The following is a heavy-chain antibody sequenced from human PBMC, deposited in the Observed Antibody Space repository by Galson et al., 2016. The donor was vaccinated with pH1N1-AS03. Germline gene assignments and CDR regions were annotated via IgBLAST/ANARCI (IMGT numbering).Heavy chain of an antibody. CDR1: GFTFSSYA. CDR3: ARGPVSYSNYWFPPPDY. J-gene: IGHJ4*02. V-gene: IGHV3-64*01. D-gene: IGHD6-13*01. Sequence: SLRLSCAASGFTFSSYAMYWVRQAPGKGLEYVSAISGNGVSTYYANSVKGRSTISRDNSKNTLYLQMGSLRAEDMAVCYCARGPVSYSNYWFPPPDYWGQGTLVTVSS. CDR2: ISGNGVST.